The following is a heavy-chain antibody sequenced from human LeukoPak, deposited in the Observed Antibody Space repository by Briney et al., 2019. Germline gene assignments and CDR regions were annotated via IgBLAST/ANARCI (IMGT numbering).Heavy chain of an antibody. J-gene: IGHJ4*02. V-gene: IGHV3-23*01. D-gene: IGHD6-13*01. Sequence: QTGGSLRLSCAAPGFTFSSYTMSWFRQAPGKGLEWVSAISGSGDRTFYADSVKGRFTISRDNSKTTLSLQMNSLRVDDTAVYYCAKAPGAYGSRAVDSWGQGTLVTVSS. CDR3: AKAPGAYGSRAVDS. CDR2: ISGSGDRT. CDR1: GFTFSSYT.